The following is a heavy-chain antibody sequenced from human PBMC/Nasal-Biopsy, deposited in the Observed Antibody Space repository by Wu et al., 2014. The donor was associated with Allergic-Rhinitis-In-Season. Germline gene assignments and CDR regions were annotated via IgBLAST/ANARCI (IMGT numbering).Heavy chain of an antibody. J-gene: IGHJ4*02. CDR3: AKDSRKWLALAAFDI. CDR1: GFTFSSYG. CDR2: YGMMEVK. D-gene: IGHD6-19*01. V-gene: IGHV3-30*02. Sequence: LRLSCAASGFTFSSYGMHWVRQAPGKGWSGWHLYGMMEVKNTMTDSVKGRFTISRDNSKNTLYLQMNSLRADDTAVYYCAKDSRKWLALAAFDIWGQGTLVTVSS.